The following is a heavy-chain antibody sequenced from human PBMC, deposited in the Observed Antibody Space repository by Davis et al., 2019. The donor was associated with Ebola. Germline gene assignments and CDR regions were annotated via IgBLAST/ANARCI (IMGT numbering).Heavy chain of an antibody. Sequence: AASVKVSCKASRGTFRSYAISWVRQAPGQGLEWMGGIIPIFGTANYAQKFQGRVTITADKSTSTAYMELSSLRSEDTAVYYCAYSTALYYGMDVWGQGTTVTVSS. CDR2: IIPIFGTA. CDR1: RGTFRSYA. V-gene: IGHV1-69*06. J-gene: IGHJ6*02. CDR3: AYSTALYYGMDV. D-gene: IGHD6-13*01.